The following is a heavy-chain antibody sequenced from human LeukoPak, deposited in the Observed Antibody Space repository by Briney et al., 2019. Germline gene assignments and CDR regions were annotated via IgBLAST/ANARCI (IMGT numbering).Heavy chain of an antibody. D-gene: IGHD3-22*01. V-gene: IGHV4-59*01. CDR3: ARESGSSGYSSAPDAFDI. Sequence: SETLSLTCTVSGGSISSYYWSWIRQPPGKGLEWIGYIYYSGSTNYNPSFKSRVTISVDTSKNQFSLKLSSVTAADTVVYYCARESGSSGYSSAPDAFDIWGQGTMVTVSS. CDR2: IYYSGST. J-gene: IGHJ3*02. CDR1: GGSISSYY.